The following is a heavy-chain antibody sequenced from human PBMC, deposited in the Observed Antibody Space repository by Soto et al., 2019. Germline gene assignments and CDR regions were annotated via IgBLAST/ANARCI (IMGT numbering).Heavy chain of an antibody. D-gene: IGHD2-2*01. CDR2: IHYSGRT. V-gene: IGHV4-59*01. Sequence: QVQLQESGPGLVKPSETLSVACTVSGGSISPYFWSWILQPPGKGLEWIGNIHYSGRTDYNPYLKSRVTISVDRSTNQFSLKVTSMTAADTAVYYCAKGGTSSLPFDYWGQGTLVTVSS. CDR3: AKGGTSSLPFDY. J-gene: IGHJ4*02. CDR1: GGSISPYF.